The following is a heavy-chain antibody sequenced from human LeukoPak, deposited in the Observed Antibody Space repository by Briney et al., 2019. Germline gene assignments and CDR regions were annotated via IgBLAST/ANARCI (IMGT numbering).Heavy chain of an antibody. CDR2: INPNSGGT. J-gene: IGHJ5*02. D-gene: IGHD1-1*01. CDR3: AGAAPPPSCWFDP. Sequence: ASVKVSCKASGYTFTGYYMHWVRQAPGQGLEWMGWINPNSGGTNYAQKFQGRVTMTRDTSISTAYMGLSRLRSDDTAVYYCAGAAPPPSCWFDPWGQGTLVTVSS. CDR1: GYTFTGYY. V-gene: IGHV1-2*02.